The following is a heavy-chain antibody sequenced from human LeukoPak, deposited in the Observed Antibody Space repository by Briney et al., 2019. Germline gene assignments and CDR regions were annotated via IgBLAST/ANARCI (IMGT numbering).Heavy chain of an antibody. CDR2: ISGSSSNTI. J-gene: IGHJ4*02. CDR3: AREREPVTTEFDY. Sequence: PGGSLRLSCAASGFIFSDYYMNWIRQAPGKGLEWVSYISGSSSNTIYYADSVKGRFTISRDNAKNSLYLQMNSLRAEDTAVYYCAREREPVTTEFDYWGQGTLVTVSS. CDR1: GFIFSDYY. D-gene: IGHD4-17*01. V-gene: IGHV3-11*01.